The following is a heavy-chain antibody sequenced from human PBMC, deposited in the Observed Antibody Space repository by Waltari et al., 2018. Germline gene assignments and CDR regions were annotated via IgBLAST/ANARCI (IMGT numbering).Heavy chain of an antibody. J-gene: IGHJ6*03. CDR1: GDSISGYY. CDR3: ARDSSPKKRTSVVGVLYFMDV. V-gene: IGHV4-4*07. D-gene: IGHD3-3*01. CDR2: IHSGGNT. Sequence: QVQLHESGPGLVRPSETLSLTCTVSGDSISGYYWTWIRQSAGKGLEWIGRIHSGGNTNYNPSLKSRGTMLGDRSKNKFSLNLSFVTAADTAVYYWARDSSPKKRTSVVGVLYFMDVWGKGTTVTVSS.